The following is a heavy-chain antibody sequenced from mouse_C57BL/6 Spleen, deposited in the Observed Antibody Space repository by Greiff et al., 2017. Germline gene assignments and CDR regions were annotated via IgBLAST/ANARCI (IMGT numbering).Heavy chain of an antibody. D-gene: IGHD2-3*01. CDR1: GYAFTNYL. J-gene: IGHJ2*01. CDR3: ARNGYYYFDY. CDR2: INPGSGGT. Sequence: VKLMESGAELVRPGTSVKVSCKASGYAFTNYLIEWVKQRPGQGLEWIGVINPGSGGTNYNEKFKGKATLTADKASSTAYMQLSSLTSEDSAVYFCARNGYYYFDYWGQGTTLTVSS. V-gene: IGHV1-54*01.